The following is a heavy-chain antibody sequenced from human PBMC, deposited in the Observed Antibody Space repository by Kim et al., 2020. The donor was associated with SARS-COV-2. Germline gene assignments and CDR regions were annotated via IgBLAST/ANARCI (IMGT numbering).Heavy chain of an antibody. CDR1: GFTFSSYA. Sequence: GGSLRLSCAASGFTFSSYAMSWVRQAPGKGLEWVSAISGSGGSTYYADSVKGRFTISRDNSKNTLYLQMNSLRAEDTAVYYCAKAGYSYGGYYYYGMDVWGQGTTVTVSS. V-gene: IGHV3-23*01. D-gene: IGHD5-18*01. J-gene: IGHJ6*02. CDR3: AKAGYSYGGYYYYGMDV. CDR2: ISGSGGST.